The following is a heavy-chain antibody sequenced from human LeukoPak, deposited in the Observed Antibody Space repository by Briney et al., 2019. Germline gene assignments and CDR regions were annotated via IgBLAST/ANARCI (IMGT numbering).Heavy chain of an antibody. CDR3: SRVTGGSGSYYSPLHYYFDY. CDR1: GGSISSGDYY. Sequence: TSETLSLTCTVSGGSISSGDYYWSWIRQPPGKGLEWIVYIYYSGSTYYNPSLKSRVTISVDTSKNQFSLKLSSVTAADTAVYYCSRVTGGSGSYYSPLHYYFDYWGQGTLVTVSS. V-gene: IGHV4-30-4*01. CDR2: IYYSGST. D-gene: IGHD3-10*01. J-gene: IGHJ4*02.